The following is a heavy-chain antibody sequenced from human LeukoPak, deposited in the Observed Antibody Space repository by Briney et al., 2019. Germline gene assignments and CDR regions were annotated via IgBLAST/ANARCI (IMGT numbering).Heavy chain of an antibody. CDR1: GGSISSYY. Sequence: SETLSLTCTVSGGSISSYYWSWIRQPPGKGLEWIGYIYYSGSTNYNPSLKSRVTMSVDTSKNQFSLNLSSVTAADTAVYYCASLMTTVTTGDYWGQGTLATVSS. D-gene: IGHD4-17*01. J-gene: IGHJ4*02. CDR2: IYYSGST. CDR3: ASLMTTVTTGDY. V-gene: IGHV4-59*01.